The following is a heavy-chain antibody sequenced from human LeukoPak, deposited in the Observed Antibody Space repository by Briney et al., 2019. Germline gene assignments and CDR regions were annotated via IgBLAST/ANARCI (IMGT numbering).Heavy chain of an antibody. CDR1: GASVSSSH. D-gene: IGHD3-22*01. CDR3: SEGYFEPFDH. J-gene: IGHJ4*02. Sequence: PSETLSLTCVVSGASVSSSHWNWIRQLPGKGLEWIGCLSYTGKTDYNPSLKSRVTISLNTSKNQVSLKVRSVTAADAAIYYCSEGYFEPFDHWGQGTLVTVSS. V-gene: IGHV4-59*02. CDR2: LSYTGKT.